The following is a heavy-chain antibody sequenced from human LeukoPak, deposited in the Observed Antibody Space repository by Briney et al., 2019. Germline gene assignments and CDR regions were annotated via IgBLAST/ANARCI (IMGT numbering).Heavy chain of an antibody. CDR3: ATMGTSGWSFDS. CDR1: GFTVSNNY. J-gene: IGHJ4*02. V-gene: IGHV3-53*01. CDR2: IYSGGNT. D-gene: IGHD6-19*01. Sequence: GGSLRLSCAASGFTVSNNYMSWVRQAPGEGLEWVSVIYSGGNTYLTDSVKGRFTISRDSSKNTLYLQMNSLRAEDTAVYYCATMGTSGWSFDSWGRGALVTVSS.